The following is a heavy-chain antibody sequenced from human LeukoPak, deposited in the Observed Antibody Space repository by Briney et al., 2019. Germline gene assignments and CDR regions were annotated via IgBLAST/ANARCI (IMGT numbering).Heavy chain of an antibody. D-gene: IGHD3-22*01. CDR3: AKDRGWGYFEY. V-gene: IGHV3-30*18. J-gene: IGHJ4*02. CDR2: MSYDGINK. CDR1: GFTFSTYG. Sequence: SGGSLRLSCAASGFTFSTYGMHWVRQAPGKGLEWVAVMSYDGINKYYEDSVKGRFIISRDTSKNTLYLQMNSLRAEDTAVYYRAKDRGWGYFEYWGQGTLVTVSS.